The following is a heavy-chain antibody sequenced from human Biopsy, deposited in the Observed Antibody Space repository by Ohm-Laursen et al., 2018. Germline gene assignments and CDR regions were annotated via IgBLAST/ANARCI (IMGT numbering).Heavy chain of an antibody. J-gene: IGHJ5*01. CDR1: GESMGTYY. CDR3: ARVRGGFLEWFDY. V-gene: IGHV4-59*01. Sequence: TLSLTCTVSGESMGTYYWTWIRQPPGKGLEWIASIYYSGTTNKNPSLKSRVTISVDTSKRQFYLELSSVTAADTAIYYCARVRGGFLEWFDYWGQGTMITVSS. D-gene: IGHD3-3*01. CDR2: IYYSGTT.